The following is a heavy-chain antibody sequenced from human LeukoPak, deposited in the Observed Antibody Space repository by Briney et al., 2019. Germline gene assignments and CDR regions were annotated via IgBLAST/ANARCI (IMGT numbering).Heavy chain of an antibody. CDR1: GGSISSGGYS. CDR2: IYYSGST. J-gene: IGHJ4*02. CDR3: ARVKRKYQVLKPLHETPSHYFDY. Sequence: SETLSLTCAVSGGSISSGGYSWSWIRQPPGKGLEWIGCIYYSGSTYYNPSLKSRVTISVDSSKNQFSPKLSSVTAADTAMYYCARVKRKYQVLKPLHETPSHYFDYWGQGTLVTVSS. V-gene: IGHV4-30-4*07. D-gene: IGHD2-2*01.